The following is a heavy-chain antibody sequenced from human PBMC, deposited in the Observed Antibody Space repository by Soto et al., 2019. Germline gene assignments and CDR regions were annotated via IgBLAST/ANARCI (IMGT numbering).Heavy chain of an antibody. CDR3: ARQQLVQYYFDY. D-gene: IGHD6-13*01. J-gene: IGHJ4*02. Sequence: PGGSLRLSCAASGFTFSSYGMHWVRQAPGKGLEWVAVIWYDGSNKYYADSVKGRFTISRGNSKNTLYLQMNSLRAEDTAVYYCARQQLVQYYFDYWGQGTLVTVS. CDR1: GFTFSSYG. V-gene: IGHV3-33*01. CDR2: IWYDGSNK.